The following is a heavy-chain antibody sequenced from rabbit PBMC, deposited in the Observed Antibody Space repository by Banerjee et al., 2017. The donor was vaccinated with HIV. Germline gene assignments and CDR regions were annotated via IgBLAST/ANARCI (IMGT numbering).Heavy chain of an antibody. CDR1: GSTLSRYY. V-gene: IGHV1S45*01. CDR3: ARDLAGVIGWNFNL. Sequence: QEQLVESGGGLVQPEGSLTLTCTASGSTLSRYYICWVRQAPGKGLEWIACINTSSGNTVYANWAKGRFTISKTSSTTVTLQMTSLTAADTATYFCARDLAGVIGWNFNLWGPGTLVTVS. J-gene: IGHJ4*01. CDR2: INTSSGNT. D-gene: IGHD4-1*01.